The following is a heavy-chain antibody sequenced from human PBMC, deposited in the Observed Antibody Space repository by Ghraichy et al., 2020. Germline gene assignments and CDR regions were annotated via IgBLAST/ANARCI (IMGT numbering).Heavy chain of an antibody. Sequence: SETLSLTCTVSGGSISSGGYYWSWIRQHPGKGLEWIGYIYYSGSTYYNPSLKSRVTISVDTSKNQFSLKLSSVTAADTAVYYCARSLRFLEWFNFDYWGQGTLVTVSS. J-gene: IGHJ4*02. D-gene: IGHD3-3*01. CDR2: IYYSGST. V-gene: IGHV4-31*03. CDR3: ARSLRFLEWFNFDY. CDR1: GGSISSGGYY.